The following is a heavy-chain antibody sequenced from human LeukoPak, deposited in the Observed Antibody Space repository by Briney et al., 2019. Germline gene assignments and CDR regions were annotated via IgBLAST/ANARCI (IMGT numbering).Heavy chain of an antibody. CDR3: ASPGYCSGGSCYSVYYYYGMDV. J-gene: IGHJ6*02. D-gene: IGHD2-15*01. Sequence: SVKVSCKASGGTFSSYAISWVRQAPGQGLEWMGGIIPIFGTANYAQKFQGRVTITADESTSTAYMGLSSLRSEDTAVYYCASPGYCSGGSCYSVYYYYGMDVWGQGTTVTVSS. V-gene: IGHV1-69*13. CDR1: GGTFSSYA. CDR2: IIPIFGTA.